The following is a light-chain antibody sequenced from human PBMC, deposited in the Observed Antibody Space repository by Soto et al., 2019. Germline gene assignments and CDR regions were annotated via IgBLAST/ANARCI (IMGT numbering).Light chain of an antibody. CDR1: QSVSSNF. J-gene: IGKJ2*01. CDR2: GAS. Sequence: EIVQTQSPGTLSLSPGERATLSCRASQSVSSNFLAWYQQKPGQPPRLLMYGASSRATSIPDRFSGSGSGTDFTLTISRLEPEDFAVYYCQHYGPPRYTFGQGTKLEIK. CDR3: QHYGPPRYT. V-gene: IGKV3-20*01.